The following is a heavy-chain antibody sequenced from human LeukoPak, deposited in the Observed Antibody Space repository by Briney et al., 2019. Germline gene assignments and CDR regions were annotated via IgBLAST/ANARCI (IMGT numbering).Heavy chain of an antibody. CDR1: GSTFSGHL. V-gene: IGHV3-30*01. CDR2: TAYEGGEK. D-gene: IGHD3-16*01. J-gene: IGHJ4*02. Sequence: PGRSLRLSCAASGSTFSGHLLHWVRQAPGKGLEWVAGTAYEGGEKYYAGSVSGRFTISRDNSDNTVYLQMNGLRLEDTAVYFCAREGDRHLTFDYWGRGTLVTVSS. CDR3: AREGDRHLTFDY.